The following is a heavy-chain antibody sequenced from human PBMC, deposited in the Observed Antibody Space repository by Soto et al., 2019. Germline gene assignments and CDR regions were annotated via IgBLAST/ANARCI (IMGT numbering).Heavy chain of an antibody. J-gene: IGHJ4*02. V-gene: IGHV3-30*18. Sequence: PGGSLRLSCAASGFTFSSYGMHWVRQAPGKGLEWVAVISYDGSNKYYADSVKGRFTISRDNSKNTLYLQMNSLRAEDTAVYYCAKDGGHYDFWSGYYDYYFDYWGQGTLVTVSS. CDR2: ISYDGSNK. CDR1: GFTFSSYG. D-gene: IGHD3-3*01. CDR3: AKDGGHYDFWSGYYDYYFDY.